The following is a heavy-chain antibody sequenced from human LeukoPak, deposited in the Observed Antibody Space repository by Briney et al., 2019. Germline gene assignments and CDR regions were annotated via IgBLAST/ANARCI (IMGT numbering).Heavy chain of an antibody. CDR1: GGSISGYY. CDR2: IQYNGNT. V-gene: IGHV4-59*01. CDR3: ARVLIDSSGWYHFDS. J-gene: IGHJ4*02. Sequence: PSETLSLTCTVSGGSISGYYWSWIRQPPGKGLEWLGLIQYNGNTNYNPSLKSRITISVDTSNNDFSLNVRFVTAADTAVYYCARVLIDSSGWYHFDSWGQGTLVTVSS. D-gene: IGHD6-19*01.